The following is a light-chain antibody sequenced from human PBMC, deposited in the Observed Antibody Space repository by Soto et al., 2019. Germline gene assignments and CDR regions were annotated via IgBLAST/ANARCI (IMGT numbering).Light chain of an antibody. J-gene: IGKJ1*01. CDR1: LTIRHS. CDR3: QQTYNLPRT. CDR2: GAS. V-gene: IGKV1-39*01. Sequence: DIQMTQSPSSLSASVGDRVTITCRASLTIRHSLSWFQQKAGKPPTLLIYGASALQRGVPARFSGSGSGTEFTLTINKMQREDFATYYCQQTYNLPRTFGQGTKV.